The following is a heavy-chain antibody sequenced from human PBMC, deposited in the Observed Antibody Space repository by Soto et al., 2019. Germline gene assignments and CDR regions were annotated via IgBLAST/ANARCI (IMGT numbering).Heavy chain of an antibody. CDR2: IYHSGST. J-gene: IGHJ5*02. Sequence: PSETLSLTCAVSGGSISSGGYPWSWIRQPPGKGLEWIGYIYHSGSTYYNPSLKSRVTISVDRSKNQFSLKLSSVTAADTAVYYCARVGSGSAWFDPWGQGTLVTV. CDR1: GGSISSGGYP. V-gene: IGHV4-30-2*01. CDR3: ARVGSGSAWFDP. D-gene: IGHD3-10*01.